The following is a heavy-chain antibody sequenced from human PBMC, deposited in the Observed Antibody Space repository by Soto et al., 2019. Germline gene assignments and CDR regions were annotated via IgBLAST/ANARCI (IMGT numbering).Heavy chain of an antibody. D-gene: IGHD7-27*01. Sequence: EVQLLQSGGGLVQPGGSLRLSCAASGFTFSSYAISWVRQAPGKGLEWVSAISNSGGNTYYADSVMGRVTISRDNSKNTRCLQMNSLRAEDTAIYYCAKEWGRPLDYWGQGTLVTVSS. CDR1: GFTFSSYA. CDR3: AKEWGRPLDY. J-gene: IGHJ4*02. CDR2: ISNSGGNT. V-gene: IGHV3-23*01.